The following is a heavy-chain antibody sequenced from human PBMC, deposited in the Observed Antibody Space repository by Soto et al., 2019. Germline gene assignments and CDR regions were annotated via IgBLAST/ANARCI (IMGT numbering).Heavy chain of an antibody. CDR2: IYPGDSDS. CDR3: ARLNDYGDFEYFQH. J-gene: IGHJ1*01. D-gene: IGHD4-17*01. Sequence: EVQLVQSGAEVKKPGESLKISCKGSGYSFTRFWIGWVRQMPGKGLEWMGIIYPGDSDSRYSPSFQGQVTISSDKSISTAYLQWSSLKASDTAIYYCARLNDYGDFEYFQHWGQGTLVTVSS. V-gene: IGHV5-51*03. CDR1: GYSFTRFW.